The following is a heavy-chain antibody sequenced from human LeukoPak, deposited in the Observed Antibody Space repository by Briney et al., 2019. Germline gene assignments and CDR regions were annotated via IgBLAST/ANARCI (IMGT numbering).Heavy chain of an antibody. J-gene: IGHJ6*02. D-gene: IGHD4-17*01. V-gene: IGHV3-30*18. CDR3: AKTLLRINYYYGMDV. CDR1: GFTFSSYG. CDR2: ISYDGSNK. Sequence: GGSLRLSCAASGFTFSSYGMHWVRQAPGKGLEWVAVISYDGSNKYYADSVKGRLTISRDNSKNTLYLQMNSLRAEDTAVYYCAKTLLRINYYYGMDVWGQGTTVTVSS.